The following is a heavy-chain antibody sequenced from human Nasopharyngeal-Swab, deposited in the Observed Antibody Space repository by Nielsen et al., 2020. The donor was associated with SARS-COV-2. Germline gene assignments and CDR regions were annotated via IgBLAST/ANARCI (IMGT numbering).Heavy chain of an antibody. Sequence: GESLKISCAASGFTFSDYYMSWIHQAPGKGLEWVSYISSSYGYTNYADSVKGRFTISRDNAKNSLFLQMNTLTAEDTAVYYCARVTGSGYITNHFDYWGQGMLVTVSS. V-gene: IGHV3-11*05. CDR1: GFTFSDYY. J-gene: IGHJ4*02. D-gene: IGHD5-18*01. CDR3: ARVTGSGYITNHFDY. CDR2: ISSSYGYT.